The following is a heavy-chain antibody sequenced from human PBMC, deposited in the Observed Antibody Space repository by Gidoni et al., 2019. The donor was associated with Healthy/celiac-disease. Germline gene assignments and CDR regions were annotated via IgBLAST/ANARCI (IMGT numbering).Heavy chain of an antibody. J-gene: IGHJ4*02. CDR3: AREYSGYDAVSGFDY. CDR2: ISSSSSYI. V-gene: IGHV3-21*01. D-gene: IGHD5-12*01. Sequence: EVQLVESGGGLVKPGGSLRLSWAASGSTFRRYSMNWVRQAPGKGLEWVSSISSSSSYIYYADSVKGRFTISRDNAKNSLYLQMNSLRAEDTAVYYCAREYSGYDAVSGFDYWGQGTLVTVSS. CDR1: GSTFRRYS.